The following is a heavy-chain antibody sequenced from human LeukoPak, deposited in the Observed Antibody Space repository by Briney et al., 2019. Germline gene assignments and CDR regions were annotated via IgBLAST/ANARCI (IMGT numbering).Heavy chain of an antibody. J-gene: IGHJ6*02. Sequence: SEILSLTCTVSGGSISSYYWSWVRQPPGKGLEWIGYIYYSGSTNYNPSLKSRVTISVDTSKNQFSLKLSSVTAADTAVYYCARGERYCSGGSCYYHYYGMDVWGQGTTVTVSS. CDR2: IYYSGST. CDR3: ARGERYCSGGSCYYHYYGMDV. D-gene: IGHD2-15*01. CDR1: GGSISSYY. V-gene: IGHV4-59*01.